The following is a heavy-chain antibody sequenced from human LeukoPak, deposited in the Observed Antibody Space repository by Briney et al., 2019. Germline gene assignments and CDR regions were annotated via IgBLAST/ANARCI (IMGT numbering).Heavy chain of an antibody. Sequence: GGSLRLSCAASGFTFSSYAMSWVRQAPGKGLEWVSAISGSGGSTYYADSVKGRFTISRDNSKNTLYLQMNSLRAEDTAVYYCARELGNLWFGELLSHRGYFDYWGQGTLVTVSS. J-gene: IGHJ4*02. CDR2: ISGSGGST. CDR1: GFTFSSYA. CDR3: ARELGNLWFGELLSHRGYFDY. V-gene: IGHV3-23*01. D-gene: IGHD3-10*01.